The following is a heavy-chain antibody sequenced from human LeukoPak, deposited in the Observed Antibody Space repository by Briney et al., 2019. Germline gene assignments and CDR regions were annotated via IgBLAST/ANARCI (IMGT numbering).Heavy chain of an antibody. Sequence: GGSLRLSCAASGFTFSSYAMSWVRQAPGKGLEWVSAISGSGGSTYYADSVKGRFTISRDNSKNTLYLQMNSLRAEDTAVYYCAIQGRLRFLGKQHLDYWGQGTLVTVSS. CDR2: ISGSGGST. D-gene: IGHD3-3*01. CDR1: GFTFSSYA. J-gene: IGHJ4*02. V-gene: IGHV3-23*01. CDR3: AIQGRLRFLGKQHLDY.